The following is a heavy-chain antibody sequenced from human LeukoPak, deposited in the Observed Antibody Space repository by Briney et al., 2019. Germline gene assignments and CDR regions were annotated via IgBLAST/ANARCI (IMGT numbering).Heavy chain of an antibody. CDR3: ASAVGSGYYLYYFDY. CDR2: IYSGGST. V-gene: IGHV3-53*01. Sequence: GGSLRLSCAASGFTVSSNYMSWVRQAPGKGLEWVSVIYSGGSTYYADSVKGRFTISRDNSKNTLYLQMNSLRAEDTAVYYCASAVGSGYYLYYFDYWGQGTLVTASS. D-gene: IGHD3-22*01. CDR1: GFTVSSNY. J-gene: IGHJ4*02.